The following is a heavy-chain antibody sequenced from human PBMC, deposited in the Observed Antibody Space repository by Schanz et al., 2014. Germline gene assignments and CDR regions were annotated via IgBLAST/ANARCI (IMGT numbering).Heavy chain of an antibody. CDR2: ISVYHGHT. Sequence: QVQLVQSGAEVMKPGSSVKVSCKASGYTFNNHGISWVRQAPGQGLEWMGWISVYHGHTNYAEKVHGRVTMTTDTSTSTAYMELRSLISDDTAVYYCVRDAGWAFGDYHDMDVWGQGTSVTGSS. J-gene: IGHJ6*02. V-gene: IGHV1-18*01. CDR3: VRDAGWAFGDYHDMDV. D-gene: IGHD3-10*01. CDR1: GYTFNNHG.